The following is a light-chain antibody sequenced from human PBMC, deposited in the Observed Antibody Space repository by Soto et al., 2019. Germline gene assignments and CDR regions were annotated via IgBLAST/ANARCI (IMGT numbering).Light chain of an antibody. V-gene: IGLV1-51*02. CDR3: GTWDSSLSIFV. J-gene: IGLJ1*01. Sequence: QSVLTQPPSVSAAPGQKVTMSCSGGSSTIGNYYVSSHQQLPGTAPKLLIYENDKRPSGIPDRFSGSKSGTSATLGITGLQTGDEADYYCGTWDSSLSIFVFGTGTKVTVL. CDR2: END. CDR1: SSTIGNYY.